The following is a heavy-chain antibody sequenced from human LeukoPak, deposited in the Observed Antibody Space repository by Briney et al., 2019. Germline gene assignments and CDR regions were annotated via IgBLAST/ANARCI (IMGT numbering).Heavy chain of an antibody. Sequence: GGSLRLSCAASGFTVSSTYMSWVRQAPGKGLEWVSVIYTGGSTYYADSVKGRFTISRDNSKNTLFLQMNSLRAEDTAVYYCARGFHGSAYRGPYYFDYWGQGTLVTVSS. D-gene: IGHD3-22*01. V-gene: IGHV3-53*01. CDR1: GFTVSSTY. J-gene: IGHJ4*02. CDR2: IYTGGST. CDR3: ARGFHGSAYRGPYYFDY.